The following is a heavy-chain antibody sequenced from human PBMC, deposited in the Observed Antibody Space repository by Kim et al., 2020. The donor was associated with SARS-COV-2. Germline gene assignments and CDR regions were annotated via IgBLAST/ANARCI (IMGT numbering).Heavy chain of an antibody. CDR3: ARGGEVSRPSGSYGDC. CDR2: INSDGTNT. Sequence: GGSLRLSCAASGFTFSSHWMLWVRQVPGKGLVWVSRINSDGTNTAYADSMKGRFTISRDNAKNTLYLQMNSLSAEDTAVYYCARGGEVSRPSGSYGDCWGQGTLVTVSS. J-gene: IGHJ4*02. V-gene: IGHV3-74*01. CDR1: GFTFSSHW. D-gene: IGHD1-26*01.